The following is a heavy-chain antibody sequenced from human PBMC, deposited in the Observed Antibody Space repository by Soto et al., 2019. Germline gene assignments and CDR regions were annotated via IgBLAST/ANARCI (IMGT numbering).Heavy chain of an antibody. Sequence: GGSLRLSCAASGFTFSSYSMNWVRQAPGKGLEWVSYISSSSSTIYYANSVKGRFTISRDNAKNTVYLQMGSLRPEDTAVYYCARRARPDFYYMDVWGKGTTVTVSS. V-gene: IGHV3-48*01. CDR3: ARRARPDFYYMDV. CDR1: GFTFSSYS. CDR2: ISSSSSTI. J-gene: IGHJ6*03. D-gene: IGHD6-6*01.